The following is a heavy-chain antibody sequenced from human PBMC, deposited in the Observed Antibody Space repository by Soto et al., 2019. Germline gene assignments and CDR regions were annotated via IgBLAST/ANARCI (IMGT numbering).Heavy chain of an antibody. CDR1: GFTFSTYS. J-gene: IGHJ6*02. Sequence: PGGSLRLSCAASGFTFSTYSMNWVRQAPGRGLEWVSYISGSSSTIYYADSVKGRFTISRDNAKDSLYLQMSSLRSEDTAVYYCARDQLSGGLTTSAYYYGMDVWGQGTTVTVSS. V-gene: IGHV3-48*01. D-gene: IGHD3-9*01. CDR3: ARDQLSGGLTTSAYYYGMDV. CDR2: ISGSSSTI.